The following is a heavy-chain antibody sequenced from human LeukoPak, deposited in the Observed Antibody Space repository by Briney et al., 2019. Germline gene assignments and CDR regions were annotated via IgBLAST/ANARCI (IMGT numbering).Heavy chain of an antibody. CDR2: INHSGST. Sequence: ASETLSLTCAVYGGSFSGYYWSWIRQPPGKGLEWIGEINHSGSTNYNPSLKSRVTISVDTSKNQFSLKLSSVTAADTAVYYCARFRRSAGYYDFWSGYSTNWFDPWGQGTLVTVSS. D-gene: IGHD3-3*01. CDR1: GGSFSGYY. V-gene: IGHV4-34*01. CDR3: ARFRRSAGYYDFWSGYSTNWFDP. J-gene: IGHJ5*02.